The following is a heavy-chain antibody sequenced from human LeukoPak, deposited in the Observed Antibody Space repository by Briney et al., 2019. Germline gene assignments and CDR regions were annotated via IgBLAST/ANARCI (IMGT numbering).Heavy chain of an antibody. CDR2: IYHSGST. J-gene: IGHJ4*02. D-gene: IGHD3-22*01. Sequence: SETLSLTCAVYGGSFSGYYWSWIRQPPGKGLEWIGYIYHSGSTYYNPSLKSRVTISVDRSKNQFSLKLSSVTAADTAVYYCARGYYDSSGFDYWGQGTLVTVSS. CDR1: GGSFSGYY. V-gene: IGHV4-34*01. CDR3: ARGYYDSSGFDY.